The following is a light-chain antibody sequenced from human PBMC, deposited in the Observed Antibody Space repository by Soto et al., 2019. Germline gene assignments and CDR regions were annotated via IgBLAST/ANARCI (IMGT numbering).Light chain of an antibody. J-gene: IGKJ5*01. Sequence: VLTQSPGTLSLSPGEKATLSCRASQVVSISRLAWYQQRPGQAPSLLIYDASRRATGIPDMFSGSGSGTDFTLTISRLVPEDFAVYYCQQYGGSPPITVGQGTRLEIK. CDR2: DAS. V-gene: IGKV3-20*01. CDR1: QVVSISR. CDR3: QQYGGSPPIT.